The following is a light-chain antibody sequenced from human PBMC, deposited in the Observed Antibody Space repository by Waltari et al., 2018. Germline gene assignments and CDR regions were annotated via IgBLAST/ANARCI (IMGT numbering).Light chain of an antibody. CDR1: SSDVGGYNY. CDR2: EVS. Sequence: QSALTQPPSASGSPGQSVTISCPGTSSDVGGYNYVSWYQQYPGKAPELIIYEVSRRPSGVPDRFSGSKSGNTASLTVSGLQAEDEADYYCSSYAGITNWVFGGGTKLTVL. J-gene: IGLJ3*02. V-gene: IGLV2-8*01. CDR3: SSYAGITNWV.